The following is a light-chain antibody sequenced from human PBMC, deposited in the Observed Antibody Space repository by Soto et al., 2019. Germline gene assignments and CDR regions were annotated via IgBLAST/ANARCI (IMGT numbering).Light chain of an antibody. CDR3: QKYNSAPLT. J-gene: IGKJ4*01. V-gene: IGKV1-27*01. CDR1: QGIAPY. CDR2: ATS. Sequence: DVQMTQSPSSLSAFVGDRVTITCRASQGIAPYLAWFQQKPGKVPKLLIYATSTLQSGVPSRFSGSGSGTDFTLTINSLQPEDVGTYYCQKYNSAPLTFGGGTKGEIK.